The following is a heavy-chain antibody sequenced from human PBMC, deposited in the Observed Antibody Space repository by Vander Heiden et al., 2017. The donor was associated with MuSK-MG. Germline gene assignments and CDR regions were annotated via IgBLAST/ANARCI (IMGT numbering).Heavy chain of an antibody. CDR1: GFTFSSYA. CDR2: ISGSGGST. J-gene: IGHJ4*02. V-gene: IGHV3-23*01. Sequence: EVQLLESGGGLVQPGGSLRLSCAASGFTFSSYAMSWVRQAPGKGLEWVSAISGSGGSTYYADAVKGRFTISRDNSKNTLYLKMQSLRAEDTAVYYCAKNPVVKGAFDYWGQGTLVTVSS. CDR3: AKNPVVKGAFDY. D-gene: IGHD2-15*01.